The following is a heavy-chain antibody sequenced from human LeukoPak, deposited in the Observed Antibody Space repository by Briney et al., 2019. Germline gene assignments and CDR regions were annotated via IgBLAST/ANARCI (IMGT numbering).Heavy chain of an antibody. V-gene: IGHV4-59*01. CDR2: IYYSGST. J-gene: IGHJ3*02. CDR1: GGSISSYY. CDR3: ARDYGLNCRSTSCAGAFDI. D-gene: IGHD2-2*01. Sequence: SETLSLTCTVSGGSISSYYWSWTRQPPGKGLEWIGYIYYSGSTNYNPSLKSRVTISVDTSKNQFSLKLSSVTAADTAVYYCARDYGLNCRSTSCAGAFDIWGQGTMVTVSP.